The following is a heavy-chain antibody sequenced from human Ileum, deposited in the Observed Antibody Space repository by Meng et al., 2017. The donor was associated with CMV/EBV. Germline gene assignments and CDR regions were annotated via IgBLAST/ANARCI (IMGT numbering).Heavy chain of an antibody. CDR3: ARGQSMNWNFDY. V-gene: IGHV1-69*05. CDR1: GGTFSSYS. Sequence: CYASGGTFSSYSISWVRQAPGQGLEWMGGIIPIFGTANYAQKFQGRVTITTDESTSTAYMELSSLRSEDTAVYYCARGQSMNWNFDYWGQGTLVTVSS. CDR2: IIPIFGTA. D-gene: IGHD1-1*01. J-gene: IGHJ4*02.